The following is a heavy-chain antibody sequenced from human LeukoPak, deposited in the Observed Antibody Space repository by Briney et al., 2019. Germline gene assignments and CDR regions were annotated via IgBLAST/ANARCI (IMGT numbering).Heavy chain of an antibody. CDR2: ISSGSSTI. D-gene: IGHD1-26*01. CDR3: ARAPFGVYSGSYWDY. V-gene: IGHV3-48*02. CDR1: EFTFSTYS. J-gene: IGHJ4*02. Sequence: GGSLRFSCAVSEFTFSTYSMTWVRQAPGKGLEWVSYISSGSSTISYADSVKGRFTISRDNAKNSLYLQMNSLRDEDTAVYYCARAPFGVYSGSYWDYWGQGTLVTVSS.